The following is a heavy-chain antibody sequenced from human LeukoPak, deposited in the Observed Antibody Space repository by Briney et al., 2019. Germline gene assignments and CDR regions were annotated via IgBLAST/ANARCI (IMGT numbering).Heavy chain of an antibody. J-gene: IGHJ4*02. CDR1: GGSLSGYY. Sequence: SETLSLTCAVYGGSLSGYYWSWIRQPPGKGLEWIGAINHSGSTNYNPSLKSRVTISVDTSKNQFSLKLSSVTAADTAVYYCARGGAYCSGGSCNVFDYWGQGTLVTVSS. CDR3: ARGGAYCSGGSCNVFDY. CDR2: INHSGST. D-gene: IGHD2-15*01. V-gene: IGHV4-34*01.